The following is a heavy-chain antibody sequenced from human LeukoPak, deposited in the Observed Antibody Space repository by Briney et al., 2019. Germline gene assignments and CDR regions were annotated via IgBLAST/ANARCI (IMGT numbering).Heavy chain of an antibody. CDR3: ARDPVLRAFDI. Sequence: SETLSLTCTVSGGPIRRYYWICLRQPPGKALEWIGCVYYSGRTNYNPSLKSRHTISVDTSKNQFSLKLSSVTAGDTAVYYCARDPVLRAFDIWGQGPMVPVSS. V-gene: IGHV4-59*12. CDR2: VYYSGRT. D-gene: IGHD2-15*01. CDR1: GGPIRRYY. J-gene: IGHJ3*02.